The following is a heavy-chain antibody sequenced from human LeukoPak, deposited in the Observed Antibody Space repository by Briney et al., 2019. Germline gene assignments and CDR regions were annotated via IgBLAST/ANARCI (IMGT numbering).Heavy chain of an antibody. CDR1: GFTFGDYY. CDR2: ISSSGSTI. CDR3: ARDPQDYGDLYYFDY. Sequence: PGGSLRLSCAASGFTFGDYYMSWIRQAPGKGLEWVSYISSSGSTIYYADSVKGRFTISRDNAKNSLYLQMNSLRAEDTAVYYCARDPQDYGDLYYFDYWGQGTLVTVSS. J-gene: IGHJ4*02. V-gene: IGHV3-11*01. D-gene: IGHD4-17*01.